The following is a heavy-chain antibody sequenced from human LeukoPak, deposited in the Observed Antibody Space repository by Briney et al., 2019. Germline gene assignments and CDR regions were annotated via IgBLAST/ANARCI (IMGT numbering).Heavy chain of an antibody. V-gene: IGHV4-38-2*02. J-gene: IGHJ4*02. CDR1: GYSISTGYY. CDR3: ASQYSSGWYPI. CDR2: INHSGST. D-gene: IGHD6-19*01. Sequence: SETLSLTCTVSGYSISTGYYWDWIRQPPGKGLEWIGEINHSGSTNYNPSLKSRVTISVDTSKNQFSLKLSSVTAADTAVDYCASQYSSGWYPIWGQGTLVTVSS.